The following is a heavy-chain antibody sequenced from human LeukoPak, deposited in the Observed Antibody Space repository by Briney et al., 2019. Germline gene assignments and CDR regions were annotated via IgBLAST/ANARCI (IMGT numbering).Heavy chain of an antibody. CDR3: ARRRRGYCSSTSCYLFDP. J-gene: IGHJ5*02. D-gene: IGHD2-2*01. CDR1: GYTFTSYD. V-gene: IGHV1-8*03. Sequence: GASVKVSCKASGYTFTSYDINWVRQATGQGLEWMGWMNPNSGNTCYAQKFQGRVTITRNTSISTAYMELSSLRSEDTAVYYCARRRRGYCSSTSCYLFDPWGQGTLVTVSS. CDR2: MNPNSGNT.